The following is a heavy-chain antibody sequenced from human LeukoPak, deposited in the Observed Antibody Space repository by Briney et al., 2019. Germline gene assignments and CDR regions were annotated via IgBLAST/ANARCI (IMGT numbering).Heavy chain of an antibody. CDR2: IRYDGSNK. V-gene: IGHV3-30*02. D-gene: IGHD3-3*01. J-gene: IGHJ5*02. Sequence: GGSLRLSCAASGFTFSSYGMHWVRQAPGKGLEWVAFIRYDGSNKYYADSVKGRFTISRDNSKNTLYLQMNSLRAEDTAVYYCAKERNDFWSGYPLNWFDPWGQGTLVAVSS. CDR1: GFTFSSYG. CDR3: AKERNDFWSGYPLNWFDP.